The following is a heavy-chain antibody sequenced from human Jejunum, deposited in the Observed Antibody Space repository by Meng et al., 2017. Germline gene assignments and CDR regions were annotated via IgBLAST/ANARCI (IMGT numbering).Heavy chain of an antibody. Sequence: QVQLQQSGPGLVKPSQTLALTCTVSGGSITSIDYYCSWIRQPPGKGLEWIGFIQYSGTTYYSPSLKSRVTISTDTSQKQCSLEVSSVTAADSAVYYCARGNYFSSHDYWGQGTLVTVSS. CDR1: GGSITSIDYY. V-gene: IGHV4-30-4*01. D-gene: IGHD4-11*01. CDR2: IQYSGTT. CDR3: ARGNYFSSHDY. J-gene: IGHJ4*02.